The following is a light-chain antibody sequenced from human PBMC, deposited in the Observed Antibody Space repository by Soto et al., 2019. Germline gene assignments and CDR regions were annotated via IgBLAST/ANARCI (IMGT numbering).Light chain of an antibody. CDR1: RSVSTN. V-gene: IGKV3-15*01. Sequence: EIVLTQSPATLSLSPGETATLSCRASRSVSTNLAWYQQKPGQPPRLLIYGASTRATGIPARFSGSGSGTEFTLTISSLQSEDFAIYHCQQHNNWPQTFGQGTKVDI. CDR3: QQHNNWPQT. J-gene: IGKJ1*01. CDR2: GAS.